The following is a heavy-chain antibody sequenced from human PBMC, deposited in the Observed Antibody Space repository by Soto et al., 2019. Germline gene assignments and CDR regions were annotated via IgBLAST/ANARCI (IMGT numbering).Heavy chain of an antibody. Sequence: PLNRSCTASVFAMSIDAGGWGSLETRKGLEWVSAISGSGGSTYYADSVKGRFTISRDNSKNTLYLQMNSLRAEDTAVYYCAKDLVPIAVAVRDHFDYWGQGTLVTVSS. CDR1: VFAMSIDA. J-gene: IGHJ4*02. CDR2: ISGSGGST. D-gene: IGHD6-19*01. V-gene: IGHV3-23*01. CDR3: AKDLVPIAVAVRDHFDY.